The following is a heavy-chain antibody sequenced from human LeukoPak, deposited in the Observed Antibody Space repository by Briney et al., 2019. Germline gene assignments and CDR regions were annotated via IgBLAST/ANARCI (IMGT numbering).Heavy chain of an antibody. CDR3: ARDFQEEGSWRWFDP. CDR2: ISAYNGNT. CDR1: GYTFTSYG. Sequence: ASVKVSCKASGYTFTSYGISWVRQAPGQGLEWMGWISAYNGNTNYAQKLQGRVTMTTDTSTSTAYMELSSLRSEDTAVYYCARDFQEEGSWRWFDPWGQGTLVTVSS. V-gene: IGHV1-18*01. D-gene: IGHD6-13*01. J-gene: IGHJ5*02.